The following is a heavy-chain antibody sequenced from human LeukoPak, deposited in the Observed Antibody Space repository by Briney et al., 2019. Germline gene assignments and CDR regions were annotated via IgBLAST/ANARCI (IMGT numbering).Heavy chain of an antibody. CDR3: ASALKRGSAGTLIDH. CDR2: IYYSGST. Sequence: SETLSLTCTVPGGSISSGGYYWSWIRQHPGKGLEWIGYIYYSGSTYYNPSLKSRVTISVDTSKNQFSLKLSSVTAADTAMYYCASALKRGSAGTLIDHWGQGTLVTVSS. V-gene: IGHV4-31*03. CDR1: GGSISSGGYY. J-gene: IGHJ4*02. D-gene: IGHD6-13*01.